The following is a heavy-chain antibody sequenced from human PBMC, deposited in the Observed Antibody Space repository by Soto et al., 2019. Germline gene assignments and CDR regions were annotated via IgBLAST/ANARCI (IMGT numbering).Heavy chain of an antibody. Sequence: GGSLRLCCAASGFTFCSYAMHWVRQAPGKGLEWVAVISYDGSNKYYADSVKGRFTISRDNSKNTLYLQMNSLRAEDTAVYYCARIHLNYYDSSGYFLDYWGQGTLVTVSS. D-gene: IGHD3-22*01. CDR3: ARIHLNYYDSSGYFLDY. V-gene: IGHV3-30-3*01. J-gene: IGHJ4*02. CDR2: ISYDGSNK. CDR1: GFTFCSYA.